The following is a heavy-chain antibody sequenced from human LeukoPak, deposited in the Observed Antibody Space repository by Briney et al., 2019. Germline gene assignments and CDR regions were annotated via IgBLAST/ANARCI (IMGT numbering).Heavy chain of an antibody. CDR3: ARVVLLWFGELSGDLDY. CDR1: GGSISSGGYS. CDR2: IYHSGST. V-gene: IGHV4-30-2*01. Sequence: PSETLSLTCAVSGGSISSGGYSWSWIRQPPGKGLEWIGYIYHSGSTYYNPSLKSRVTISVDRSKNQFSLKLSSVTAADTAVYYCARVVLLWFGELSGDLDYWGQGTLVTVSS. D-gene: IGHD3-10*01. J-gene: IGHJ4*02.